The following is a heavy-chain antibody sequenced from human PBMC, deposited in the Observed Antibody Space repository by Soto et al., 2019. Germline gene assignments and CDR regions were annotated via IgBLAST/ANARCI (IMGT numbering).Heavy chain of an antibody. CDR2: INGNGGHT. D-gene: IGHD3-9*01. Sequence: EVHLLESGGHLVQPGGSLRLSCAASGFAFSTYTMNWVRQAPGKGLEWVSGINGNGGHTYYADSVRGRFTVSRDDSKDMLFLQLNSLRGEETAIYHCAKDRQPDRIWTFDHWGQGTLVTVSS. CDR1: GFAFSTYT. CDR3: AKDRQPDRIWTFDH. V-gene: IGHV3-23*01. J-gene: IGHJ4*02.